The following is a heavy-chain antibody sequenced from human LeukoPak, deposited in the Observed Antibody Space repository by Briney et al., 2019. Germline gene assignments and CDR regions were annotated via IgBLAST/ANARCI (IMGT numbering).Heavy chain of an antibody. J-gene: IGHJ4*02. CDR2: ISSSSSYI. V-gene: IGHV3-21*01. Sequence: GGTLRLSCAASGFPFSIHSMNCVRQAPGKGLEWVSAISSSSSYIYYADSVKGRFTISRDNAKNSLYLQMNSLRDEDTAVYYCVRDQTVFTILDYWGRGTLVTVSS. CDR1: GFPFSIHS. D-gene: IGHD4-17*01. CDR3: VRDQTVFTILDY.